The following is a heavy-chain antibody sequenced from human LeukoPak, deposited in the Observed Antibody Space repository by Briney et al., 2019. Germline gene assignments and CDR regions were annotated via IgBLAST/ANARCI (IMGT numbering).Heavy chain of an antibody. D-gene: IGHD4-17*01. V-gene: IGHV1-46*01. CDR1: GYTFTSYY. CDR2: INPSGGST. CDR3: ARDLTTVVTPYYYGMDV. Sequence: ASVKVSCKASGYTFTSYYMHWVRQAPGQGLEWTGIINPSGGSTSYAQKFQGRVTMTRDTSTSTVYMELSSLRSEDTAVYYCARDLTTVVTPYYYGMDVWGQGTTVTVSS. J-gene: IGHJ6*02.